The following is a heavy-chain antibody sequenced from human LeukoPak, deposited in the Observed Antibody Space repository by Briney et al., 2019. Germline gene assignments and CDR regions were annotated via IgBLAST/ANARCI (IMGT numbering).Heavy chain of an antibody. V-gene: IGHV3-21*01. D-gene: IGHD5-12*01. CDR2: ISSSSSYI. CDR1: GFTFSSYS. J-gene: IGHJ3*02. Sequence: KSGGSLRLSCAASGFTFSSYSMNWVRQAPGKGLEWVSSISSSSSYIYYADSVKGRFTISRDNAKNSLYLQMNSLRAEDTAVYYCARVQGETLPTNAFDIWGQGTMVTVSS. CDR3: ARVQGETLPTNAFDI.